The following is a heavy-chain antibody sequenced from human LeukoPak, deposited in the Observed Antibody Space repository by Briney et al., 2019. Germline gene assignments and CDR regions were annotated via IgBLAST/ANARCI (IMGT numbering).Heavy chain of an antibody. J-gene: IGHJ4*02. CDR3: ARGTYCSGGSCYSADY. CDR2: IIPIFGTA. D-gene: IGHD2-15*01. V-gene: IGHV1-69*05. Sequence: SVKVSCKASGGTFSSYAISWVRQAPGQGLGWMGGIIPIFGTANYAQKFQGRVTITTDESTSTAYMELSSLRSEDTAVYYCARGTYCSGGSCYSADYWGQGTLVTVSS. CDR1: GGTFSSYA.